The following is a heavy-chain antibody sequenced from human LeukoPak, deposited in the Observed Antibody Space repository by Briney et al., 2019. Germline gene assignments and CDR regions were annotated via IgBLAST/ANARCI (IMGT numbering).Heavy chain of an antibody. D-gene: IGHD3-22*01. CDR1: GGTFSSYA. CDR2: IIPIFGTT. Sequence: GASVKVSCKASGGTFSSYAIDWVRQAPGQGLEWMGGIIPIFGTTNYAQKFQGRVTITADESTSTAYMELSSLRSEDTAVYYCARGPRNYYDSSGYYSNWFDPWGQGTLVTVSS. J-gene: IGHJ5*02. CDR3: ARGPRNYYDSSGYYSNWFDP. V-gene: IGHV1-69*13.